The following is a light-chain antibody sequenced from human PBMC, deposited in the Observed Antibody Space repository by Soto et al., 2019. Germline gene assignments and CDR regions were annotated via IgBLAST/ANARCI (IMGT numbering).Light chain of an antibody. CDR3: HEYNRFSTWT. CDR1: QSISYY. V-gene: IGKV1-5*01. J-gene: IGKJ1*01. Sequence: DIQMTQSPSTLSASVGDRVTITCRASQSISYYLAWYQKKPGKAPKVLIWNASTLQRGVPSRFSGSGSGTDFTLTISSLQPDDFATYYCHEYNRFSTWTFGQGTKVEIK. CDR2: NAS.